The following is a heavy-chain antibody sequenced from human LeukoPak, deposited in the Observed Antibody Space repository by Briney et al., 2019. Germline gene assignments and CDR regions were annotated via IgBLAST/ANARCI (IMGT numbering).Heavy chain of an antibody. CDR2: IYPGDSDT. V-gene: IGHV5-51*01. D-gene: IGHD3-22*01. CDR1: GYSFTSYW. CDR3: AMGRGDYYDSSGYYYLPPIDY. Sequence: GESLKISCKGSGYSFTSYWIGWVRQMPGKGLEWMGIIYPGDSDTRYSPSFQGQVTISADKSISTAYLQWSSLKASDTAMYYCAMGRGDYYDSSGYYYLPPIDYWGQGNLVTVSS. J-gene: IGHJ4*02.